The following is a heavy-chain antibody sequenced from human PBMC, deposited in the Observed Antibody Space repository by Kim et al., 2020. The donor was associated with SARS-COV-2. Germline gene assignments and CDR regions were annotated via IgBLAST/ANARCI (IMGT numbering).Heavy chain of an antibody. J-gene: IGHJ3*02. CDR3: ATSPWGWYDAFDI. D-gene: IGHD2-15*01. CDR1: GGSISSGSYY. V-gene: IGHV4-61*02. Sequence: SETLSLTCTVSGGSISSGSYYWSWIRQPAGKGLEWIGRIYTSGSTNYNPSLKSRVTISVDTSKNQFSLKLSSVTAADTAVYYCATSPWGWYDAFDIWGQGTMVTVSS. CDR2: IYTSGST.